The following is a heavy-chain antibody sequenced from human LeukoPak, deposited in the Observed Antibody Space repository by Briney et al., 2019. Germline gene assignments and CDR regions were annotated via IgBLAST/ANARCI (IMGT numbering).Heavy chain of an antibody. Sequence: SETLSLTCSVSDYSISSGYYWGWIRQPPGKGLEWIGNIFHSGSTHYNPSLKSRVTISVDTSKNQFSLKLTSVTAADPAVYYCARTYGSGSSYTAFDYWGQGTLVTVSS. CDR1: DYSISSGYY. CDR2: IFHSGST. D-gene: IGHD3-10*01. V-gene: IGHV4-38-2*02. CDR3: ARTYGSGSSYTAFDY. J-gene: IGHJ4*02.